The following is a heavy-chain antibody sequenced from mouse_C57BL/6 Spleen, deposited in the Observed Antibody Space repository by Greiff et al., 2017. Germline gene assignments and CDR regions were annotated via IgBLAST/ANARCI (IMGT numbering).Heavy chain of an antibody. J-gene: IGHJ4*01. V-gene: IGHV6-3*01. CDR2: IRLKSDNYAT. D-gene: IGHD1-1*01. Sequence: EVKLVESGGGLVQPGGSMKLSCVASGFTFSNYWMNWVRQSPEKGLEWVAQIRLKSDNYATHYAESVKGRFTISRDDSKSSVYLQMNNLRAEDTGIYYCTLYYYVSIYAMDYWGQGTSVTVSS. CDR1: GFTFSNYW. CDR3: TLYYYVSIYAMDY.